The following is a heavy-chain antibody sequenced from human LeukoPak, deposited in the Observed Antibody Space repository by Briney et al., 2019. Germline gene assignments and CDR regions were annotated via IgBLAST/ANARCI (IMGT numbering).Heavy chain of an antibody. D-gene: IGHD1-26*01. V-gene: IGHV4-59*01. CDR1: GGSISSYY. Sequence: SETLSLTCTISGGSISSYYWSWIRQPPGKGLEWIGYIYYSGSTAYNPSLKSRVTISVDMSKTQFSLELSSVTAADTAVYYCAREMSYSGYYYYTMDVWGQGTTVTVSS. CDR3: AREMSYSGYYYYTMDV. CDR2: IYYSGST. J-gene: IGHJ6*02.